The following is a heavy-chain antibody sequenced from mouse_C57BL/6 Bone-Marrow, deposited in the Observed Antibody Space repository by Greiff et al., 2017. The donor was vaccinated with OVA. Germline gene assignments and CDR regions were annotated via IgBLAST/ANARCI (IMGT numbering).Heavy chain of an antibody. Sequence: EVKLVEPGGDLVTPGGSLKLSCAASGFTFSSSGMYWVRQTPDKRLEWVATVSSGGSYTYYPDSVKGRFTLSRDKSKNTLYLQMSSLKSEDTAMYYCASYGSSSYWGQGTTLTVSS. CDR2: VSSGGSYT. J-gene: IGHJ2*01. V-gene: IGHV5-6*01. CDR1: GFTFSSSG. CDR3: ASYGSSSY. D-gene: IGHD1-1*01.